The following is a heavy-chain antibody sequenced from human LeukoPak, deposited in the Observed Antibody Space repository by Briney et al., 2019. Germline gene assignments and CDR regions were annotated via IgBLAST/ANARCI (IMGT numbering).Heavy chain of an antibody. D-gene: IGHD2-15*01. V-gene: IGHV3-64D*06. CDR3: TRDSALLGVAFDL. CDR2: ISSNGDNT. J-gene: IGHJ3*01. Sequence: GGSLRLSCSASGFPFNTYAIHWVRQAPGKGLEYVAGISSNGDNTDFADSAKGRFTISRDDSKSTLFLQMDSLRAEDTAVYFCTRDSALLGVAFDLWGQGTVVTVSS. CDR1: GFPFNTYA.